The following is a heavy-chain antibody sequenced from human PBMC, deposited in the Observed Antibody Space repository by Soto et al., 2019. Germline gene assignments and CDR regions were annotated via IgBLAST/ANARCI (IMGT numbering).Heavy chain of an antibody. D-gene: IGHD6-19*01. J-gene: IGHJ4*02. Sequence: GASVEVSCKVSGYTLAELSRQWVRQAPGKGLEWMGGFDPEDGETIYAQKFQGRVTMTEDTSTDTAYMELSSLRSEDAAVYYCATIAVAGRYFDYWGQGTLVTVSS. CDR3: ATIAVAGRYFDY. CDR2: FDPEDGET. CDR1: GYTLAELS. V-gene: IGHV1-24*01.